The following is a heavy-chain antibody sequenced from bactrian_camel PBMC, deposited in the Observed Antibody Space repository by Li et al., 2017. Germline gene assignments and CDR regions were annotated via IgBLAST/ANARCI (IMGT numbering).Heavy chain of an antibody. CDR2: YDTEGPT. CDR3: AAAYDGRWVCLSEGDFAY. Sequence: VQLVESGGGSVQAGGSLWLSCAASEYSGRRYCMAWYRQAPGNPREEVAIYDTEGPTSYADSVKGRFTISKDNGKNILYLQMNNLKPEDTAMYYCAAAYDGRWVCLSEGDFAYWGQGTQVTVS. D-gene: IGHD6*01. V-gene: IGHV3S53*01. CDR1: EYSGRRYC. J-gene: IGHJ6*01.